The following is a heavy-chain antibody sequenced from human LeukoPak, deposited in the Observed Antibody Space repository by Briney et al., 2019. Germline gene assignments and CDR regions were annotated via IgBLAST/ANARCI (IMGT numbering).Heavy chain of an antibody. Sequence: GGSLRLSCAASGFTFTSYAMSWVRQAPGKGLEWVSAITGTGGSTYYAASVKGRFTVSRDNSKNTLYLQMSSLRAEDTAMYYCAKVRDTRDWYKDAFNIWGQGTRVTVSS. CDR2: ITGTGGST. D-gene: IGHD6-19*01. V-gene: IGHV3-23*01. CDR1: GFTFTSYA. J-gene: IGHJ3*02. CDR3: AKVRDTRDWYKDAFNI.